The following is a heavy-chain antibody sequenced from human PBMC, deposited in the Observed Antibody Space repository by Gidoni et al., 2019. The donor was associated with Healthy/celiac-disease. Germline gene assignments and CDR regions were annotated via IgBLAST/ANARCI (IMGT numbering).Heavy chain of an antibody. V-gene: IGHV4-38-2*01. D-gene: IGHD3-10*01. CDR1: GSSISSGSY. CDR2: IYHSGST. CDR3: ARAGALAGLWFRESQVFDP. Sequence: QVQLPESGPGLVKPSEPLSLTCAVSGSSISSGSYWCWTRQPPGKGREWMGRIYHSGSTYYNPYLKSRVTRSVDTSKNQFSLKRSSVTAADTAVYYCARAGALAGLWFRESQVFDPWGQGTLVTVAS. J-gene: IGHJ5*02.